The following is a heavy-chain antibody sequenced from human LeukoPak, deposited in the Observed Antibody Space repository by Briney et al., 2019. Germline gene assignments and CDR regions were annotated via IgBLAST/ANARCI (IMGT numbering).Heavy chain of an antibody. J-gene: IGHJ3*02. CDR2: ISSSGST. Sequence: KTSETLSLTCTVSGGSISSGSYYWSWIRQPAGQGLEYIGRISSSGSTNYNPSLKSRVTISVDTSKNQFSLKLSSVTAADTAVYFCARGPYSYDSSGAFDIWGQGTMVTVSS. CDR1: GGSISSGSYY. CDR3: ARGPYSYDSSGAFDI. D-gene: IGHD3-22*01. V-gene: IGHV4-61*02.